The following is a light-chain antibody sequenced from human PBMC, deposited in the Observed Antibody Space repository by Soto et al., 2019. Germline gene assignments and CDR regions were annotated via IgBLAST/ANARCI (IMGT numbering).Light chain of an antibody. Sequence: EIVMTQYPDTLYVSPGETVTLSCRARQSVRTNLAWYQHNPGQSPRLLIYGASNRDSGFPARFSGSGSGTEFTLTFISLQSEDFAVYYCQQYNDNWPTFGQGTKVEIK. CDR1: QSVRTN. J-gene: IGKJ1*01. CDR3: QQYNDNWPT. CDR2: GAS. V-gene: IGKV3-15*01.